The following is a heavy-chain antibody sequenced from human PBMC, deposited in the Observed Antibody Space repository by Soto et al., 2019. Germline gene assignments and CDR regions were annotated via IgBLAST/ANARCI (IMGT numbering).Heavy chain of an antibody. J-gene: IGHJ6*03. Sequence: EVQLLESGGGLVQPGGSLRLSCVVSGFTFGSYAMSWVRLAPEKGPEWVAILGGNGFTTYYADSVKGRFTISGDKSKSTLLLQMNSMRADDTGVYYCAKALRPSLNFFYYMDVWGRGTAVTVSS. CDR2: LGGNGFTT. V-gene: IGHV3-23*01. CDR1: GFTFGSYA. D-gene: IGHD2-2*01. CDR3: AKALRPSLNFFYYMDV.